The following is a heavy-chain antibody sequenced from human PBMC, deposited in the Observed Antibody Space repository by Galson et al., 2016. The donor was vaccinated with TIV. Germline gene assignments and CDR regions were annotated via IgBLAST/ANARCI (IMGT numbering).Heavy chain of an antibody. J-gene: IGHJ4*02. V-gene: IGHV1-46*03. CDR3: ASPHSGSYDFDY. CDR2: IDPSNGGT. Sequence: SVKVSCKASGYTFTRYYIHWVRQAAGQELEWMGIIDPSNGGTTYAQKFQGRLTLTRDTSTSTVYFELSSLTSEDTALYYCASPHSGSYDFDYWGQGTLVTVSS. D-gene: IGHD3-16*01. CDR1: GYTFTRYY.